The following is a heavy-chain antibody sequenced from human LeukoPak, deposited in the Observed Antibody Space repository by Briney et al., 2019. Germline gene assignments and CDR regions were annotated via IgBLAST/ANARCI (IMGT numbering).Heavy chain of an antibody. Sequence: PGGSLRLSCAASGFTFSSYAMSWVRQTPGTGLEWVSSIYGSDSSTYYSDSVKGRFTISRDNSKSTLYLRMNSLRAEDTAVYYCTQTRGPTAIRPHNWGQGALVTVSS. D-gene: IGHD2-2*02. V-gene: IGHV3-23*05. J-gene: IGHJ4*02. CDR2: IYGSDSST. CDR1: GFTFSSYA. CDR3: TQTRGPTAIRPHN.